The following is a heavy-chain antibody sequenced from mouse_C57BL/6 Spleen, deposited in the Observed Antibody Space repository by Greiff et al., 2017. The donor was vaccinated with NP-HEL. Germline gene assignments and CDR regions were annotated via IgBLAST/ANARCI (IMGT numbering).Heavy chain of an antibody. Sequence: QVHVKQSGAELAKPGASVKLSCKASGYTFTSYWMHWVKQRPGQGLEWIGYINPSSGYTKYNQKFKDKATLTADKSSSTAYMQLSSLTYEDSAVYYCARSSGTGSYYFDYWGQGTTLTVSS. CDR1: GYTFTSYW. J-gene: IGHJ2*01. CDR3: ARSSGTGSYYFDY. V-gene: IGHV1-7*01. D-gene: IGHD4-1*01. CDR2: INPSSGYT.